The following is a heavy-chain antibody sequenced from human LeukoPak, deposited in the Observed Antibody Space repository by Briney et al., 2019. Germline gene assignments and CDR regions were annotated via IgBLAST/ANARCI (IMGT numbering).Heavy chain of an antibody. CDR3: ARRRGYSYGPLDY. D-gene: IGHD5-18*01. V-gene: IGHV4-34*01. Sequence: SETLSLTCAVYGGSFSGYYWSWIRQPPGKGLEWIGEINHSGSTNYNPSLKSRATISVDTSKNQFSLKLSSVTAADTAVYYCARRRGYSYGPLDYWGQGTLVTVSS. CDR2: INHSGST. J-gene: IGHJ4*02. CDR1: GGSFSGYY.